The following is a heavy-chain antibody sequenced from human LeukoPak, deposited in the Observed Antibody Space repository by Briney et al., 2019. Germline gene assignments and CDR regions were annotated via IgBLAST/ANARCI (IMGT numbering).Heavy chain of an antibody. D-gene: IGHD3-10*01. CDR1: GGSISSYY. J-gene: IGHJ3*02. V-gene: IGHV4-59*01. CDR2: IYYSGST. CDR3: ASSYYPRGRGAFDI. Sequence: SETLSLTCTVSGGSISSYYWSWIRQPPGKGLEWIGYIYYSGSTNYNPSLKSRVTISVDTSKNQFSLKLSSVTAADAAVYYCASSYYPRGRGAFDIWGQGTMVTVSS.